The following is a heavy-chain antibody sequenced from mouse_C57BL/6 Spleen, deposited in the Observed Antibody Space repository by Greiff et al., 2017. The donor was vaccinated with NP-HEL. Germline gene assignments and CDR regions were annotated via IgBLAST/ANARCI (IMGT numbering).Heavy chain of an antibody. V-gene: IGHV1-54*01. CDR2: INPGSGGT. CDR3: ARGGYFDY. CDR1: GYAFTNYL. J-gene: IGHJ2*01. Sequence: VQLQQSGAELVRPGTSVKVSCKASGYAFTNYLIEWVKQRPGQGLEWIGVINPGSGGTNYNEKFKGKATLTADISSSTAYMQLSSLTSEDSAVYFWARGGYFDYWGQGTTLTVSS.